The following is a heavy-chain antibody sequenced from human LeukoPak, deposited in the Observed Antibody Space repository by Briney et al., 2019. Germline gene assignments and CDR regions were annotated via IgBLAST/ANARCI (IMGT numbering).Heavy chain of an antibody. CDR2: INAGNGNT. CDR3: ARDQEGFDY. Sequence: ASVKVSCKASGYTFTSYAMHWVRQAPGQRLEWMGWINAGNGNTKYSQKFQGRVTVTSDTSTSTVHMELSGLRSEDTAVYYCARDQEGFDYWGQGTLVTVSS. V-gene: IGHV1-3*01. CDR1: GYTFTSYA. J-gene: IGHJ4*02.